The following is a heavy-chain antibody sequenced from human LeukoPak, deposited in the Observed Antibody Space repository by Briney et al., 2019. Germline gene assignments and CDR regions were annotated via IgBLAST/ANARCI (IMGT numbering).Heavy chain of an antibody. CDR3: AREGTYSGYDLTDS. V-gene: IGHV3-7*05. Sequence: GGCLRLSCVASGFXFSNYWISWVRQAPGKGLEWVANMKQEGRETYYVDSVKGRFTISRDNAKNSLYLQMNSLRAEDTAVYYCAREGTYSGYDLTDSWGQGTLVTVSS. J-gene: IGHJ4*02. CDR1: GFXFSNYW. CDR2: MKQEGRET. D-gene: IGHD5-12*01.